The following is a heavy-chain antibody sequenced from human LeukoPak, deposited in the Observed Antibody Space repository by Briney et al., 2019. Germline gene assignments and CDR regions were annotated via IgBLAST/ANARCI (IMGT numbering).Heavy chain of an antibody. J-gene: IGHJ4*02. CDR3: ARNEGSVAGPFDY. CDR2: INHSGST. Sequence: SETLSLTCTVSGGSISSYYWSWIRQPPGKGLEWIGEINHSGSTNYNPSLKSRVTISVDTSKNQFSLKLSSVTAADTAVYYCARNEGSVAGPFDYWGQGTLVTVSS. D-gene: IGHD6-19*01. V-gene: IGHV4-34*01. CDR1: GGSISSYY.